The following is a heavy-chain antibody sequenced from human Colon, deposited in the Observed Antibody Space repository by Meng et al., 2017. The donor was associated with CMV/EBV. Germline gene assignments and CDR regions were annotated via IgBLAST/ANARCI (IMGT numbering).Heavy chain of an antibody. CDR2: INGVGDIT. V-gene: IGHV3-23*01. J-gene: IGHJ4*02. CDR3: AKDRAYCGSFSCSPNYFDG. Sequence: GESLKISCAASGFTVNRNSMSWVRQAPGKGLEWVSGINGVGDITYYADSVKGRFTVSRDNSKNTLYLRMIDLRAEDTAMYYCAKDRAYCGSFSCSPNYFDGWGQGNLVTVSS. CDR1: GFTVNRNS. D-gene: IGHD2-21*01.